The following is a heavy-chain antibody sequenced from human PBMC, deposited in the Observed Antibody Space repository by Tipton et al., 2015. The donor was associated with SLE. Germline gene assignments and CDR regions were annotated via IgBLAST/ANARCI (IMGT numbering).Heavy chain of an antibody. V-gene: IGHV3-53*04. J-gene: IGHJ3*02. CDR3: ARDYYGSGFDAFDI. CDR1: GGSISSKNYY. D-gene: IGHD3-10*01. CDR2: IYSGGST. Sequence: LSLTCTVSGGSISSKNYYWGWIRQPPGKGLEWVSVIYSGGSTYYADSVKGRFTISRHNSKNTLYLQMNSLRAEDTAVYYCARDYYGSGFDAFDIWGQGTTVIAS.